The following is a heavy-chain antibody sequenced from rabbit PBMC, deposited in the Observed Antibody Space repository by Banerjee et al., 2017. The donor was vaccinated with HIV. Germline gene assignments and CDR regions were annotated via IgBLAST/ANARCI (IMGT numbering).Heavy chain of an antibody. V-gene: IGHV1S45*01. CDR2: INTSSGST. CDR1: GFSFSNKYV. J-gene: IGHJ4*01. D-gene: IGHD4-2*01. Sequence: QEQLEESGGDLVKPEGSLTLTCTASGFSFSNKYVMCWVRQAPGKGLEWIACINTSSGSTVYATWAKGRFTISRTSSTTVALQMTSLTAADTATYFCARDWAGSGGGRITFDLWGQGTLVTVS. CDR3: ARDWAGSGGGRITFDL.